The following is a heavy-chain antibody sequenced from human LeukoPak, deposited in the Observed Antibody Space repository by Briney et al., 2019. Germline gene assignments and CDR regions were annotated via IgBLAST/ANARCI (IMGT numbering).Heavy chain of an antibody. CDR1: GYTFTGYY. CDR2: INPNSGGT. Sequence: ASVKVSCKASGYTFTGYYMHWVRQAPGQGLEWRGWINPNSGGTNYAQKFQGRVTMTRDTSISTAYMELSRLRSDDTAVYYCARESDYDFWSGYIWFDPWGQGTLVTVSS. J-gene: IGHJ5*02. CDR3: ARESDYDFWSGYIWFDP. V-gene: IGHV1-2*02. D-gene: IGHD3-3*01.